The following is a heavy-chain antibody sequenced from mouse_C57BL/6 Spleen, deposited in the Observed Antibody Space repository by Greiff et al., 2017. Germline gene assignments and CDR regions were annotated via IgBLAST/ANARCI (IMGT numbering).Heavy chain of an antibody. CDR1: GFTFSDYG. Sequence: EVHLVESGGGLVKPGGSLKLSCAASGFTFSDYGMHWVRQAPEKGLEWVAYISSGSSTIYYAATVKGRFTISRDNAKNTLFLQMTSLRSEDTAMYYCAREKDYYGYDGYAMDYWGQGTSVTVSA. D-gene: IGHD2-2*01. V-gene: IGHV5-17*01. J-gene: IGHJ4*01. CDR2: ISSGSSTI. CDR3: AREKDYYGYDGYAMDY.